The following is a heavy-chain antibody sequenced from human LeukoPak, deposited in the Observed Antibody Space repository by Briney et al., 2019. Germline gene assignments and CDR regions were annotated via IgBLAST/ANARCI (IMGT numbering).Heavy chain of an antibody. CDR2: IYYSGST. Sequence: PSETLSLTCTVSGGSISSYYRSWIRQPPGKGLEWIGYIYYSGSTNYNPSLKSRVTISVDTSKNQFSLKLSSVAAADTAVHYCARVGGMVRGSHPYYYGMDVWGQGTTVTVSS. CDR3: ARVGGMVRGSHPYYYGMDV. D-gene: IGHD3-10*01. J-gene: IGHJ6*02. CDR1: GGSISSYY. V-gene: IGHV4-59*01.